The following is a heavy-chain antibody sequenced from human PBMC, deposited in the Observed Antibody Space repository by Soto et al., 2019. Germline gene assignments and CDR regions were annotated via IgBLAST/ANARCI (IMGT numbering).Heavy chain of an antibody. CDR3: ARDAVAGGYDILTGYPDDY. J-gene: IGHJ4*02. CDR1: GGTFSSYA. V-gene: IGHV1-69*13. Sequence: SVKVSCKASGGTFSSYAISWVRQAPGQGLEWMGGIIPIFGTANYAQKFQGRVTITADESTSTAYMELSSLRSGDTAVYYCARDAVAGGYDILTGYPDDYWGQGTLVTVSS. D-gene: IGHD3-9*01. CDR2: IIPIFGTA.